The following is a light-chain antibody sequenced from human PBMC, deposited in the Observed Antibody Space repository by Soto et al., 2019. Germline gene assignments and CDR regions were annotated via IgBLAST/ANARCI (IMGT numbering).Light chain of an antibody. V-gene: IGKV3D-20*02. Sequence: EIVVTQSPGTLSLSPGERATLSCRASQSVSSSYLAWYQQKPGQAPRLLIYGASSRATGIPDRFSGSGSGTDFTLTISSLEPEDFAVYYCQQRADWPIPFWQGARLENK. J-gene: IGKJ5*01. CDR2: GAS. CDR3: QQRADWPIP. CDR1: QSVSSSY.